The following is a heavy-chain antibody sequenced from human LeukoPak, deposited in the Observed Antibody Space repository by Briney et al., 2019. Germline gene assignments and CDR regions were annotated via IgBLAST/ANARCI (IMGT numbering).Heavy chain of an antibody. CDR2: IIPIFGTA. Sequence: ASVKVSCTASGGTFSSYAISWVRQAPGQGLEWMGGIIPIFGTANYAQKFQGRVTITAGESTSTAYMELSSLRSEDTAVFYCARDQYDTWSRRGNFDSWGQGTLVIVSS. V-gene: IGHV1-69*13. D-gene: IGHD3-3*01. J-gene: IGHJ4*02. CDR1: GGTFSSYA. CDR3: ARDQYDTWSRRGNFDS.